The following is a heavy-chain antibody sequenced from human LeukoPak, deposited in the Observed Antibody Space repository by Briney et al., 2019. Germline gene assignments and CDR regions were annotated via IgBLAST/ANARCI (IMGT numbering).Heavy chain of an antibody. CDR3: AKDSYYYDSSGPLGDAFDI. CDR1: GFTFSSHA. V-gene: IGHV3-23*01. D-gene: IGHD3-22*01. J-gene: IGHJ3*02. Sequence: GGSLRLSCAASGFTFSSHAMSWVRQAPGKGLEWVSAISGSGGSTYYADSVKGRFTISRDNSKNTLYLQMNSLRAEDTAVYYCAKDSYYYDSSGPLGDAFDIWGQGTKVTVSS. CDR2: ISGSGGST.